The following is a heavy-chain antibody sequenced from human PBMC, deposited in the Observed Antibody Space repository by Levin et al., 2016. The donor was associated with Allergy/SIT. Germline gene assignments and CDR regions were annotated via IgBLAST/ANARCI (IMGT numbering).Heavy chain of an antibody. CDR3: ARMAAGAGSRSFDY. D-gene: IGHD6-13*01. CDR2: INHSGST. Sequence: SETLSLTCAVYGGSFSGYYWSWIRQPPGKGLEWIGEINHSGSTNYNPSLKSRVTISVDTSKNQFSLKLSSVTAADTAVYYFARMAAGAGSRSFDYWGQGTLVTVSS. V-gene: IGHV4-34*01. J-gene: IGHJ4*02. CDR1: GGSFSGYY.